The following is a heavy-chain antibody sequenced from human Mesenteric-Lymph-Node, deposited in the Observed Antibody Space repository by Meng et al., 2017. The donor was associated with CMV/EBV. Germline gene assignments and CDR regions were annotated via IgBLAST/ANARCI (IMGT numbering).Heavy chain of an antibody. CDR1: GFTFSSYW. CDR2: INQDGREK. V-gene: IGHV3-7*01. Sequence: GESLKISYAASGFTFSSYWMSWVRQAPGKGLEWVANINQDGREKYYMDSVKGRFTISRDNTKNSLYLQMNSLRAEDTAVYYCARNLDVWGQGTLVTVSS. D-gene: IGHD3-10*02. CDR3: ARNLDV. J-gene: IGHJ4*02.